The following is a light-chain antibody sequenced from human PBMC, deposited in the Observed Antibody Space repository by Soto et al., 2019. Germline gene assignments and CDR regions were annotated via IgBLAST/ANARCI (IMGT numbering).Light chain of an antibody. CDR1: QSVSNNY. CDR3: QQYGSSGT. Sequence: IVLTQSPSTLSLSPGERATLSCRASQSVSNNYLAWYQQIPGQATRLLIYGASNRATGIPDRFSGSGSGTDFTLTISRLEPEDFAVYYCQQYGSSGTFGQGTKVDIK. CDR2: GAS. V-gene: IGKV3-20*01. J-gene: IGKJ1*01.